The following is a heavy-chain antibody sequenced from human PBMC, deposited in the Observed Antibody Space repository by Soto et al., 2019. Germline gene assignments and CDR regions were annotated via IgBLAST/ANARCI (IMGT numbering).Heavy chain of an antibody. CDR2: ISGSSNSI. Sequence: EVQLVESGGGLIQPGGSLRLSCAASGFTFSDYIMNWVRQAPGKGLEWVSYISGSSNSIYYGDSVKGRFTVSRDNAKNSLYLEMNSLRAEDTDVYYCARVLRSRIGCFAYWGEGTLVTVSS. D-gene: IGHD6-19*01. CDR1: GFTFSDYI. J-gene: IGHJ4*02. CDR3: ARVLRSRIGCFAY. V-gene: IGHV3-48*01.